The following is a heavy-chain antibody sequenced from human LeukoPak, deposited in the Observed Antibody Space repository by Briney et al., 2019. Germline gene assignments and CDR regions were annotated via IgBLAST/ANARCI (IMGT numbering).Heavy chain of an antibody. CDR3: ARVIFLNVDAFDI. CDR1: GYTFTSYY. V-gene: IGHV1-46*01. Sequence: PEASVKVSCKASGYTFTSYYMSWVRQAPGQGLEWMGTINPSGAGTRLPQKFQGRVTMTSDTSTSTVYMELSSLRSEDTAVYYCARVIFLNVDAFDIWGQGTMVTVSS. CDR2: INPSGAGT. J-gene: IGHJ3*02. D-gene: IGHD2/OR15-2a*01.